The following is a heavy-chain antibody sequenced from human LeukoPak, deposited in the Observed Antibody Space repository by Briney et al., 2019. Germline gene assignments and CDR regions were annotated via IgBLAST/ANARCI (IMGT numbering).Heavy chain of an antibody. J-gene: IGHJ4*02. V-gene: IGHV3-48*02. CDR3: ARDHDWAFDL. CDR1: GFPFASYV. Sequence: AGGSLRLSCEGSGFPFASYVMGWVRQAPGKGLEWIAYINHDAEMIFYPDFVKGRFTISRDNAKKSLYLQMSALRYEDTAIYYCARDHDWAFDLWGQGTLVTVSS. CDR2: INHDAEMI. D-gene: IGHD3-9*01.